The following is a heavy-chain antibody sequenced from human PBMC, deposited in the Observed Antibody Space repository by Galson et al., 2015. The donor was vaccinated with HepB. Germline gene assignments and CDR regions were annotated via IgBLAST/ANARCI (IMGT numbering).Heavy chain of an antibody. J-gene: IGHJ4*02. CDR2: IYPGDSDT. V-gene: IGHV5-51*01. D-gene: IGHD2-15*01. CDR1: GDSFTSYW. CDR3: ARHRRFCSGGTCHPDYFDY. Sequence: QSGAEVKKPGESLKISCKGSGDSFTSYWIGWVRQMPGKGLEWMGNIYPGDSDTRYSPSFRGQVIISVDKSIFTAYLQWSSLKASDTAMYYCARHRRFCSGGTCHPDYFDYWGQGTLVTISS.